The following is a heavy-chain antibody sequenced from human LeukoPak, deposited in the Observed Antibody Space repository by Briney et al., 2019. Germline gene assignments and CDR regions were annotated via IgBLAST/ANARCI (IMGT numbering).Heavy chain of an antibody. CDR2: IYPGDSDT. Sequence: GESLKISCKGSGYSFTSYWIGWVRQMPGKGLEWMGIIYPGDSDTRYSPSFQGQVTISADKSLSTAYLQWSSLKASDTAMYYCARYVVSSGWYFDYWGQGTLVTVSS. V-gene: IGHV5-51*01. CDR3: ARYVVSSGWYFDY. D-gene: IGHD6-19*01. CDR1: GYSFTSYW. J-gene: IGHJ4*02.